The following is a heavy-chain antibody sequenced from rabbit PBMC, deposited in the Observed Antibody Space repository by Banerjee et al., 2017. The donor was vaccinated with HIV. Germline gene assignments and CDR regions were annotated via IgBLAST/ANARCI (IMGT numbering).Heavy chain of an antibody. J-gene: IGHJ4*01. D-gene: IGHD8-1*01. CDR3: ARFVAGRGDYNL. V-gene: IGHV1S45*01. CDR1: GFSFSSSYW. Sequence: QEQLEESGGDLVKPEGSLTLTCTASGFSFSSSYWICWVRQAPGKGLEWIGCIYAGSSGSTYYASWAKGRFTISKTSSTTVTLQMTSLTAADTATYFCARFVAGRGDYNLWGQGTLVTVS. CDR2: IYAGSSGST.